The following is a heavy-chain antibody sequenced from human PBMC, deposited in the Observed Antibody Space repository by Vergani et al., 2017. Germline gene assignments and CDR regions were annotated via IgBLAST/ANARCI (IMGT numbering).Heavy chain of an antibody. CDR1: GFTFSSYA. CDR3: AKDQAMITFGGVIVNLAY. Sequence: EVQLVESGGGLVQPGGSLRLSCAASGFTFSSYAMSWVRQAPGKGLEWVSAISGSGGSTYYADSVKGRFTISRDNSKNTLYLQMNSLRAEDTAVYYCAKDQAMITFGGVIVNLAYWGQGTLDTVSS. J-gene: IGHJ4*02. V-gene: IGHV3-23*04. D-gene: IGHD3-16*02. CDR2: ISGSGGST.